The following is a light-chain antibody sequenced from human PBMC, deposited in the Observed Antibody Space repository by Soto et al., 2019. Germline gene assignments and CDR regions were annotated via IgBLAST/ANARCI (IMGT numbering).Light chain of an antibody. CDR2: DVS. CDR1: SSDVGGYNY. CDR3: SSYTSSSTYVV. V-gene: IGLV2-14*01. Sequence: QSALTQPASVSGSPGQSITISCTGTSSDVGGYNYVSWYQQHPGKAPKLMIYDVSNRPSGVSNRFSGSKSGNTASLTISGLQAEDAADYYWSSYTSSSTYVVFGGGTKLTVL. J-gene: IGLJ2*01.